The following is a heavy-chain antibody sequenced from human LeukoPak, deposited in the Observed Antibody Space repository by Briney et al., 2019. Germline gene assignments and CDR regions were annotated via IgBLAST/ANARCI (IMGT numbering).Heavy chain of an antibody. J-gene: IGHJ3*02. D-gene: IGHD6-19*01. CDR1: GYTFTGYY. Sequence: ASVNVSCKSSGYTFTGYYIHWVRQAPGQGLEWMGWINPNSGGTNYAQKFQGRVTMTRDTSITTAYMELSRLISDDTALYYCARGRFEAVAGTGVLNAFDIWGQGTLVSVSS. CDR2: INPNSGGT. V-gene: IGHV1-2*02. CDR3: ARGRFEAVAGTGVLNAFDI.